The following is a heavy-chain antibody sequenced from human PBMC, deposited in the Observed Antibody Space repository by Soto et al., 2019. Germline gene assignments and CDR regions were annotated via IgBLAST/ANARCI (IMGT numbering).Heavy chain of an antibody. Sequence: QVQLVESGGGVVQPGRSLRLSCAASGFTFTNCAMNWVRQAPGKGLEWVAVVGSDGRHEYYCAVVKGRFTISRDTSEKTAYQQKDRLTSEDTAVDYCAADVILEAPAYFHYWGRGTLVTVSS. CDR1: GFTFTNCA. J-gene: IGHJ4*02. V-gene: IGHV3-30*01. CDR2: VGSDGRHE. CDR3: AADVILEAPAYFHY. D-gene: IGHD3-3*01.